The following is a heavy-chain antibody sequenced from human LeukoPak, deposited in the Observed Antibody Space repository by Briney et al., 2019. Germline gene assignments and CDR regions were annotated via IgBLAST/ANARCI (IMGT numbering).Heavy chain of an antibody. CDR2: IYYSGST. Sequence: SETLSLTCAVSGGSICSSTTSYWGWIRQPPGKGLEWIGSIYYSGSTYYSPSLKSRVTISVDTSKNQFSLRLSSVTAADTAVYYCARVGGRYCSGGICYSPNWFDPWGQGTLVTVSS. CDR3: ARVGGRYCSGGICYSPNWFDP. CDR1: GGSICSSTTSY. J-gene: IGHJ5*02. V-gene: IGHV4-39*01. D-gene: IGHD2-15*01.